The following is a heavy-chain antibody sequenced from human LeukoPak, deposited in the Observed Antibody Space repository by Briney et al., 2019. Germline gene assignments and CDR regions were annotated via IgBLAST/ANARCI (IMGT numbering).Heavy chain of an antibody. CDR1: GGSFSGYY. J-gene: IGHJ5*02. CDR2: INNSGRT. CDR3: ARRRYSAHIAARPSWFDP. V-gene: IGHV4-34*01. D-gene: IGHD6-6*01. Sequence: PSXTLSLTCAVYGGSFSGYYWSWIRQPPGKGLEWMGEINNSGRTNYNPSLKRRVTISVDTYKNQFSLKLSSVTAADTAVYYCARRRYSAHIAARPSWFDPWGQRSLVTVSS.